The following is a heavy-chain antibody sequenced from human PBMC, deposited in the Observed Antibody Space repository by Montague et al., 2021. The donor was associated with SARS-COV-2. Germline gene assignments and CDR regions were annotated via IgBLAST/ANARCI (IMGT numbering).Heavy chain of an antibody. J-gene: IGHJ4*02. Sequence: SETLSLTCGVYGGSFGGDHWSWIRRPPGKGLVWIGEIKQSGSTNYNPSLKSRVTISVDTSKNKFSLKLTSVTAADTAVYFCARGHVSDAMIVVVFTSASYYFDYWGQGAQVTVSS. CDR3: ARGHVSDAMIVVVFTSASYYFDY. V-gene: IGHV4-34*01. CDR2: IKQSGST. CDR1: GGSFGGDH. D-gene: IGHD2-2*01.